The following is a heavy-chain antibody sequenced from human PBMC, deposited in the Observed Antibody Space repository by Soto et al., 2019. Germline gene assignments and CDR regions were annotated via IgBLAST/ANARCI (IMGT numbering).Heavy chain of an antibody. Sequence: SVTLRLTWTVFGGTISSHYWRWIRKPPGKGLEWIGYIYYSGSTNYNPSLKSRVTISVDTSKNQFSLKLSSVTAADTAVYYCARDRRGRYGSGSYSLGVWGQGTTVTVSS. D-gene: IGHD3-10*01. J-gene: IGHJ6*02. CDR3: ARDRRGRYGSGSYSLGV. V-gene: IGHV4-59*11. CDR1: GGTISSHY. CDR2: IYYSGST.